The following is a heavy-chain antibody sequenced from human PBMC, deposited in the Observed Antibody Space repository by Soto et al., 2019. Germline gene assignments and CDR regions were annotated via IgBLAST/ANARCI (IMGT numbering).Heavy chain of an antibody. CDR1: GFTFSFYA. V-gene: IGHV3-30*03. CDR3: ARVLLWNGMDV. CDR2: ISYDGANK. J-gene: IGHJ6*02. D-gene: IGHD3-10*01. Sequence: GGSLRLSCAASGFTFSFYAMHWVRRAPGKGLEWVALISYDGANKYYADSVKGRFTISRENAKNSLYLQMNSLRAGDTAVYYCARVLLWNGMDVWGQGTTVTVSS.